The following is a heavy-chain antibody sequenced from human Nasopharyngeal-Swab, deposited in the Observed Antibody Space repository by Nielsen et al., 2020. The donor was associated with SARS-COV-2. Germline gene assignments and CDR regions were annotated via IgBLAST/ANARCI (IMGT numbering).Heavy chain of an antibody. Sequence: GGSLRLSCAASGFTFSSYWMHWVRQAPGKGLVWVSRISIDGSSTGYADSVKGRFAISRDNAKNTLYLQMNSLRAEDTAVYYCAKRDCSNAVCRYYFDYWGQGTLVTVSS. CDR1: GFTFSSYW. J-gene: IGHJ4*02. CDR2: ISIDGSST. D-gene: IGHD2-8*01. CDR3: AKRDCSNAVCRYYFDY. V-gene: IGHV3-74*01.